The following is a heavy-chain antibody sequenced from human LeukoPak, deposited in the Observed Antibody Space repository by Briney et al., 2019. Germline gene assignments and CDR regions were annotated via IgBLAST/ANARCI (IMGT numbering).Heavy chain of an antibody. Sequence: SETLSLTCTVSGGSISSSSHYWSWIRQPPGKGLEWIGYSLYSGSTNYNPSLKSRVTISVDTSKNQFSLKLSSVTAADTAVYYCARERDTVNWFDPWGQGTLVTVSS. J-gene: IGHJ5*02. CDR2: SLYSGST. D-gene: IGHD4-17*01. CDR3: ARERDTVNWFDP. V-gene: IGHV4-61*01. CDR1: GGSISSSSHY.